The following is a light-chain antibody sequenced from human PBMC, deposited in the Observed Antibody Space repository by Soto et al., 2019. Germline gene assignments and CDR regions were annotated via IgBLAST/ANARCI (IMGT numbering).Light chain of an antibody. CDR3: QQYNNWPPVT. CDR2: GAT. Sequence: EIVMTQSPATLSVSPGERATLSCMASQSVSSNFAWYQQKPGQAPRLLISGATTRATGVPARFSGSGSGTEFTLTITSLQSEDFAVYYCQQYNNWPPVTFGQGTKLEIK. J-gene: IGKJ2*01. V-gene: IGKV3-15*01. CDR1: QSVSSN.